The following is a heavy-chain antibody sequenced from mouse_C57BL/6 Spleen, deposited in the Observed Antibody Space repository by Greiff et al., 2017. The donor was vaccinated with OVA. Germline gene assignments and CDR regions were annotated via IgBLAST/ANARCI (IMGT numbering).Heavy chain of an antibody. J-gene: IGHJ3*01. Sequence: VQLQQPGAELVKPGASVKLSCKASGYTFTSYWMHWVKQRPGQGLEWIGMIHPNSGSTNYNEKFKSKATLTVDKSSSTAYMQLSSLSSEDSAVYYCAQTAQVPFAYWGQGTLVTVSA. CDR3: AQTAQVPFAY. V-gene: IGHV1-64*01. CDR1: GYTFTSYW. CDR2: IHPNSGST. D-gene: IGHD3-2*02.